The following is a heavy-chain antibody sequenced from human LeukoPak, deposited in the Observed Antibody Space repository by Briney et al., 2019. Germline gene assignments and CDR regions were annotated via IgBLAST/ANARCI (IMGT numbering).Heavy chain of an antibody. D-gene: IGHD1-26*01. CDR2: VHQGGSEK. J-gene: IGHJ4*02. Sequence: GGSLRLSCAAPGFTFSTYWMTWVRQTPGKGLEWVANVHQGGSEKYYWDSVKGRFTIFRDNAQNSLYLHMNSLRVEDTGVYYCTRDTGGSGSYPDFWGRGTLVTVSS. V-gene: IGHV3-7*01. CDR1: GFTFSTYW. CDR3: TRDTGGSGSYPDF.